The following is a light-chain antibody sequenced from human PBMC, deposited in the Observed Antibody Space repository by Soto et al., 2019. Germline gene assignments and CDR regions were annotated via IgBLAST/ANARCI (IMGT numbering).Light chain of an antibody. J-gene: IGKJ2*01. CDR1: QSVSSN. CDR2: GAS. CDR3: QQYSNWPPYT. V-gene: IGKV3-15*01. Sequence: EIVMTQSPATLSVSPGERATLSCRASQSVSSNLAWYQQKPGQAPRHLIYGASTRATGIPARFSGSRSGTEFTLTISSLHSEDFAVYYCQQYSNWPPYTFGQGTKLEIK.